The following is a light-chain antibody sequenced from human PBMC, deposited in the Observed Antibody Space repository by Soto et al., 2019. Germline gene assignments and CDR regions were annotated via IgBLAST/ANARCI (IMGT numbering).Light chain of an antibody. V-gene: IGLV1-47*02. CDR3: AAWDDSLRGWV. CDR1: SSNIGSNS. CDR2: TNS. Sequence: QSVLTQPPSASGTPGQRVTISCSGSSSNIGSNSVHWYRQIPGTAPKLLIYTNSQRPSGVPDRFSGSKSGTSASLAISGLRSEDEADYYCAAWDDSLRGWVFGGGTKLTVL. J-gene: IGLJ3*02.